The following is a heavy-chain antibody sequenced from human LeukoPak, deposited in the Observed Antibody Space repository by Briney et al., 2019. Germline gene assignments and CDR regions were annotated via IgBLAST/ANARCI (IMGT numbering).Heavy chain of an antibody. V-gene: IGHV3-30*04. J-gene: IGHJ6*02. CDR1: GFTFSSYT. Sequence: GRSPRLSCAASGFTFSSYTMHWVRQAPGKGLEWVAIISYDGSDKYYADSVKGRFTISRDNSKNTLYLQMNSLRAEDTAVYYCARGPATSLHYYYYGMDVWGQGTTVTVSS. D-gene: IGHD2-2*01. CDR3: ARGPATSLHYYYYGMDV. CDR2: ISYDGSDK.